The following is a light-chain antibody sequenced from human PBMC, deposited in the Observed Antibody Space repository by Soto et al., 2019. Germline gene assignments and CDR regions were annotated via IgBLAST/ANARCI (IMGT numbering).Light chain of an antibody. CDR3: KQYGSSPIT. CDR1: QSVSSSY. CDR2: GAS. V-gene: IGKV3-20*01. J-gene: IGKJ5*01. Sequence: EIVLTQSPGTLSLSPGERATLSCGASQSVSSSYLAWYQQKPGQAPRLLIYGASSRATGIQDRFSGSGSGTDFTLTIRRLEPEDFAVYYCKQYGSSPITFGQGTRLEIK.